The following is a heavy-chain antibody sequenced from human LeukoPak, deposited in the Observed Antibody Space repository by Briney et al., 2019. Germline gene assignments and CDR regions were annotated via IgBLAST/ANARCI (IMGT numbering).Heavy chain of an antibody. D-gene: IGHD6-6*01. J-gene: IGHJ4*02. CDR2: IYYSGST. V-gene: IGHV4-39*07. Sequence: NASETLSLTCTVSGGPISSSSYYWGWIRQPPGKGLEWIGSIYYSGSTYYNPSLKSRVTISVDTSKNQFSLKLSSVTAADTAVYYCARFHGRPSIAPLRRKVEYYFDYWGQGTLVTVSS. CDR1: GGPISSSSYY. CDR3: ARFHGRPSIAPLRRKVEYYFDY.